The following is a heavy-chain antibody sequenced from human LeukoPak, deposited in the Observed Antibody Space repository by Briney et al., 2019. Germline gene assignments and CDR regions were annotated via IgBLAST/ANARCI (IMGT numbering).Heavy chain of an antibody. D-gene: IGHD3-22*01. CDR2: ISTGGDI. J-gene: IGHJ5*02. CDR1: AGSICNSY. V-gene: IGHV4-4*08. Sequence: SETLSLTCAVSAGSICNSYCSWARQPPGKGLEFIGYISTGGDINYSPSLRSRATMSINPSNNQLSLALTSVTTADTAVYFCVRGPGRGYDLEPWGQGSLVTVSS. CDR3: VRGPGRGYDLEP.